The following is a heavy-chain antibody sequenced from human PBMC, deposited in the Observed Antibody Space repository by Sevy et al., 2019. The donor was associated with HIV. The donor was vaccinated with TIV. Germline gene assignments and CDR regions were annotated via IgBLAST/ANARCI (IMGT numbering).Heavy chain of an antibody. CDR3: ARDPGDYSNYYYYYMDV. CDR1: GFTFSSYA. J-gene: IGHJ6*03. Sequence: GGSLRLSCAASGFTFSSYAMHWVRQAPGKGLEWVAVISYDGSNKYYADSVKGRFTISRDNSKNTRYLQMNSLRAEDTAVYYCARDPGDYSNYYYYYMDVWGKGTTVTVSS. CDR2: ISYDGSNK. D-gene: IGHD4-17*01. V-gene: IGHV3-30-3*01.